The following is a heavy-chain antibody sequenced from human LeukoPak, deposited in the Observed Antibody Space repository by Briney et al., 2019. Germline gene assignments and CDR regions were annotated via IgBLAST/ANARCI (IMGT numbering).Heavy chain of an antibody. CDR2: IYYSGST. Sequence: SETLSLTCTVSGVSISSYYWSWIRQPPGKGLEWVGYIYYSGSTNYNPSLKSRVTISLDTSKNQFSLKLSSVTAADTAVYYCARETRITMVRGVTNYFDYWGQGTLVTVSS. V-gene: IGHV4-59*01. CDR3: ARETRITMVRGVTNYFDY. J-gene: IGHJ4*02. CDR1: GVSISSYY. D-gene: IGHD3-10*01.